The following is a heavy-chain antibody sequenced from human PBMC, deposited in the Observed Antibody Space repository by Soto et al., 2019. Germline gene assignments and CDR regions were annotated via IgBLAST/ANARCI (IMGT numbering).Heavy chain of an antibody. J-gene: IGHJ4*02. Sequence: ASVKVSCKASGYTFTSYGISWVRQAPGQRLEWMGWINAGNGNTKYSQKFQGRVTITRDTSASTAYMELSSLRSEDTAVYYCATSPYPGGWYCYWGQGTLVTVSS. CDR2: INAGNGNT. V-gene: IGHV1-3*01. CDR1: GYTFTSYG. CDR3: ATSPYPGGWYCY. D-gene: IGHD6-19*01.